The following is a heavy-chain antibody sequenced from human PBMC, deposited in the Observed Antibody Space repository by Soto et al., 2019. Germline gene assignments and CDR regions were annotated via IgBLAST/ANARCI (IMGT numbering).Heavy chain of an antibody. V-gene: IGHV4-30-2*01. CDR2: IYHSGST. CDR3: ARVGWELGGDDI. D-gene: IGHD1-26*01. Sequence: QLQLQESGSGLVKPSQTLSLTCAVSGGSISSGGYSWSWIRQPPGKGLEWIGYIYHSGSTYYNPSLKSRVSISVDRSKNQFCLKLSSVTAADTAVYYCARVGWELGGDDIWGQGTMVTVSS. CDR1: GGSISSGGYS. J-gene: IGHJ3*02.